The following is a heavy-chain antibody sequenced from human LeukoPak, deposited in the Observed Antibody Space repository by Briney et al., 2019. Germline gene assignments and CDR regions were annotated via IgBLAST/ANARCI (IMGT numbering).Heavy chain of an antibody. D-gene: IGHD3-10*01. V-gene: IGHV4-4*07. J-gene: IGHJ5*02. CDR2: IYTSGST. Sequence: SETLSLTCTVSGGSISSYYWSWIRQPAGKGLEWIGRIYTSGSTNYNPSLKSRVTMSVDTSKNQFSLKLSSVTAADTAVYFCARGGYYGSGNDFRFDPWGQGTLVTGSS. CDR1: GGSISSYY. CDR3: ARGGYYGSGNDFRFDP.